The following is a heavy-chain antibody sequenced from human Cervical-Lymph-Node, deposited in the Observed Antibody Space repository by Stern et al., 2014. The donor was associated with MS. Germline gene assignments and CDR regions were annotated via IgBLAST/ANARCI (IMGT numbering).Heavy chain of an antibody. V-gene: IGHV1-46*01. CDR3: ARGDGYTVRLDY. Sequence: QVQLVESGAEVKKPGASVKVSCKASGYTFTSYYMHWVRQAPGQGLEWMGITHPSGGSTSYEQKFPDRVTLTRDKQTCTVAMGLGSLRSEDTAVYYCARGDGYTVRLDYWGQGTLVTVSS. CDR2: THPSGGST. D-gene: IGHD5-24*01. J-gene: IGHJ4*02. CDR1: GYTFTSYY.